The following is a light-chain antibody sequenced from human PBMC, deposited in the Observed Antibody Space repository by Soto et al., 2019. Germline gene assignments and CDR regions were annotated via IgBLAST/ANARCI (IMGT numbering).Light chain of an antibody. CDR1: QSVSSTY. J-gene: IGKJ1*01. CDR3: QQFASSPRT. V-gene: IGKV3-20*01. Sequence: EIVLTQSPGTLSLSPGERATLSCRASQSVSSTYLAWDQQKPGQAPRLLIGASSRATGVPDRFIASGSGTDFTLTISRLEPEDFAVYYCQQFASSPRTFGRGTKVDIK. CDR2: GAS.